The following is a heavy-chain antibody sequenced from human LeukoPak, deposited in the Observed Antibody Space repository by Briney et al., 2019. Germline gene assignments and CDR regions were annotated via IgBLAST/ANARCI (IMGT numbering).Heavy chain of an antibody. J-gene: IGHJ3*02. CDR1: GFSLSTSGVG. CDR3: AHRRDYDILTGLAAPYAFDI. D-gene: IGHD3-9*01. Sequence: GSGPTLVNPTQTLTLTCTFSGFSLSTSGVGVGWIRQPPGKALEWLALIYWDDDKRYSPSLKSRLTITKDTSKNQVVLTMTNMDPVDTATYYCAHRRDYDILTGLAAPYAFDIWGQGTMVTVSS. V-gene: IGHV2-5*02. CDR2: IYWDDDK.